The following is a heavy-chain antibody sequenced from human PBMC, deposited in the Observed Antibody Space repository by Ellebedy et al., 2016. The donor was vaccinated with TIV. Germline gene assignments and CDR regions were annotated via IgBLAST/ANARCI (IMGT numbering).Heavy chain of an antibody. D-gene: IGHD3-10*01. CDR1: GYTFTSYS. J-gene: IGHJ4*02. CDR3: AKGMGSSGFDY. Sequence: AASVKVSCKASGYTFTSYSISWARQAPGQGLEWMGRITNYAQKFQDRVTMTTDTSTNTAYMELRSLRPDDTAVYFCAKGMGSSGFDYWGQGSQVTVSP. CDR2: IT. V-gene: IGHV1-18*01.